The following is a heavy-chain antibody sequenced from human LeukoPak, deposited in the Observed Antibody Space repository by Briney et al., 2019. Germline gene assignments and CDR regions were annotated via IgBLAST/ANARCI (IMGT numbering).Heavy chain of an antibody. CDR2: IIPIFGTA. D-gene: IGHD4-23*01. CDR1: GGTFSSYA. J-gene: IGHJ4*02. V-gene: IGHV1-69*13. Sequence: SVKVSCKASGGTFSSYAISWVRQAPGQGLEWMGGIIPIFGTANYAQKFQGRVTITADESTSTAYMELSSLRSEDTAVYYCARGSVDYGGNTRVTEFDYWGQGTLVTVSS. CDR3: ARGSVDYGGNTRVTEFDY.